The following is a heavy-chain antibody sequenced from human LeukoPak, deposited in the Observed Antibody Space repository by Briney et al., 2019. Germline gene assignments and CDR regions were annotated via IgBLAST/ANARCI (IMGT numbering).Heavy chain of an antibody. D-gene: IGHD3-22*01. J-gene: IGHJ3*02. Sequence: PSETLSLTCTVSGGSISSSSYYWGWIRQPPGKGLEWIGSIYYSGSTYYNPSLKSRVTISVDTSKNQFSLKLSSVTAADTAVYYCARVEGLIVVVITTDVGAFDIWGQGTMVTVSS. CDR2: IYYSGST. V-gene: IGHV4-39*07. CDR3: ARVEGLIVVVITTDVGAFDI. CDR1: GGSISSSSYY.